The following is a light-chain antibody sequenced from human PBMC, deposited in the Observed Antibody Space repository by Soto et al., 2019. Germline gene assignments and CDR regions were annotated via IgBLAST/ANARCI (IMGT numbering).Light chain of an antibody. J-gene: IGLJ3*02. CDR2: GVT. Sequence: QSALTQPASVSGSPGQSITISCTGTSSDVGGYSFVSWYQPHPGKAPKLIIYGVTSRPSGVSSRFSGSKSGNTASLTISGLQAEDEADYYCSSYTSTGRVFGGGTKLTVL. V-gene: IGLV2-14*03. CDR1: SSDVGGYSF. CDR3: SSYTSTGRV.